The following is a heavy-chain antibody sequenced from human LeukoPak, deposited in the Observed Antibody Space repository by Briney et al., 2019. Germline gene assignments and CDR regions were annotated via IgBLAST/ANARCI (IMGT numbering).Heavy chain of an antibody. V-gene: IGHV3-23*01. J-gene: IGHJ4*02. Sequence: GGSLRLSCAASGFTFSSYAMSWVRQAPGKGLEWVSAISGSGGSTYYADSVKGRFTISRDNSKNTLYLQMISLRAEDTAVYYCAKGLSGYSSGWYDLDYWGQGTLVTVSS. CDR2: ISGSGGST. CDR3: AKGLSGYSSGWYDLDY. D-gene: IGHD6-19*01. CDR1: GFTFSSYA.